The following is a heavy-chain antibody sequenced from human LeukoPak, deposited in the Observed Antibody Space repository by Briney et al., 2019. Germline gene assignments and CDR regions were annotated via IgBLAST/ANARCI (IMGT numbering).Heavy chain of an antibody. V-gene: IGHV3-13*01. CDR3: TREWRGIASHYHGMDV. CDR1: GFSVTSFD. CDR2: VGTNDDT. J-gene: IGHJ6*02. Sequence: GGSLRLSCFASGFSVTSFDMYWVRQAAGRGLEWVSAVGTNDDTYYLGSVRGRFIISRENAKNSFSLQMNNLRVEDTAVYYCTREWRGIASHYHGMDVWGQGTTVTASS. D-gene: IGHD6-6*01.